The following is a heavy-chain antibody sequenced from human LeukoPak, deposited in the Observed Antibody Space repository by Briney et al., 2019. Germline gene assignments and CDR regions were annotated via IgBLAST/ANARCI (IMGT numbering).Heavy chain of an antibody. J-gene: IGHJ5*02. CDR1: GFTFSRYW. Sequence: PGGSLRLSCATSGFTFSRYWMNWVRQAPGKGLEWVANIKQDGSEKYYVDSVKGRRTISRDNAKNSLYLQMSSLRVEDTAVYYCAGAMYSGSFDPWGQGTLVTVSS. CDR3: AGAMYSGSFDP. D-gene: IGHD1-26*01. V-gene: IGHV3-7*02. CDR2: IKQDGSEK.